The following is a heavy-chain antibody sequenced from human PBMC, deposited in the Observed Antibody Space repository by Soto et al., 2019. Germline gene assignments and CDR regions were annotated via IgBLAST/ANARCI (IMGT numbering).Heavy chain of an antibody. CDR2: VIPIFGKP. J-gene: IGHJ6*02. CDR1: GGTFSSYS. CDR3: ARERSYYYAMDD. V-gene: IGHV1-69*06. Sequence: QVQLVQSGAEVKKSGSPVKVSCTASGGTFSSYSINWVRQAPGQGLEWMGGVIPIFGKPTYAQKFQGRLTITADKSTSTAYMELTSLRYDDTAVYYCARERSYYYAMDDWGQGTTVTVSS.